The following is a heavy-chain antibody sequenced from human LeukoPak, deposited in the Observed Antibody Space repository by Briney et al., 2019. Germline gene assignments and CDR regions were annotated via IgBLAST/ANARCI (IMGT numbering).Heavy chain of an antibody. CDR3: AGGRGDYDY. V-gene: IGHV3-48*03. D-gene: IGHD2-21*02. J-gene: IGHJ4*02. CDR2: ISSSGSTI. Sequence: GGSLRLSCAASGFTFSSYEMNWVRQAPGKGLEWVSYISSSGSTIYYADSVKGRFTIPRDNAKNSLYLQMNSLRAEDTAVYYCAGGRGDYDYWGQGTLVTVSS. CDR1: GFTFSSYE.